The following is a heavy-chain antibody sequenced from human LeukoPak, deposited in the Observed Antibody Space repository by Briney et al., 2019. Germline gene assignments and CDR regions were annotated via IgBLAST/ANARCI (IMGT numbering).Heavy chain of an antibody. J-gene: IGHJ4*02. Sequence: GESLKISCKTSGYAFTNYWIAWVRQMPGKGLEWMGIIYPGDSDTRYSPSFQGQVTLSADKSISTAFLQWSSLEASDTAMYYCARTYRSSDPLDYWGQGTLVTVSS. D-gene: IGHD6-6*01. CDR1: GYAFTNYW. V-gene: IGHV5-51*01. CDR2: IYPGDSDT. CDR3: ARTYRSSDPLDY.